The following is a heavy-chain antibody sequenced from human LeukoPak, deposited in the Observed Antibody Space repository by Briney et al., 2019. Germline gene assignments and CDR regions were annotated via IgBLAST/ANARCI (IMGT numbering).Heavy chain of an antibody. V-gene: IGHV3-21*01. Sequence: NTGGSLRLTCAASGFTFSSYSMNWVRQAPGKGLEWVSSISSSSSYIYYADSVKGRFTISRDNSKNTLYLQMNSLRAEDTAVYYCAKAPLGSSGWYVFDYWGQGTLVTVSS. CDR2: ISSSSSYI. CDR1: GFTFSSYS. D-gene: IGHD6-19*01. J-gene: IGHJ4*02. CDR3: AKAPLGSSGWYVFDY.